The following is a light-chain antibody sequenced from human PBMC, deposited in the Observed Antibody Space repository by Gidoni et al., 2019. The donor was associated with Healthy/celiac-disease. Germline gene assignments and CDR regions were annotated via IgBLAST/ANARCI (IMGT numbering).Light chain of an antibody. CDR3: QRRSNWLT. J-gene: IGKJ4*01. Sequence: EIVLTQSPATLSLSPGERATLSCRASQSVSSYLAWYQQKPGQAPRLLIYDASNRATGIPARCSGGGSGTAFTLTISSLEPEDFAVYYCQRRSNWLTFGGGTKVEIK. V-gene: IGKV3-11*01. CDR2: DAS. CDR1: QSVSSY.